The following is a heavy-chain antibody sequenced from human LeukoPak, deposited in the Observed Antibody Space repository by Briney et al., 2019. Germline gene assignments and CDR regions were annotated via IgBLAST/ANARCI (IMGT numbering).Heavy chain of an antibody. V-gene: IGHV1-2*06. CDR1: GYTFTGYY. Sequence: GASVKVSCKASGYTFTGYYMHWVRQAPGQELEWMGRINPNSGGTNYAQKFQGRVTMTRDTSISTAYMELSRLRSDDTAVYYCARDQGANWGLDYWGQGTLVTVSS. CDR3: ARDQGANWGLDY. CDR2: INPNSGGT. D-gene: IGHD7-27*01. J-gene: IGHJ4*02.